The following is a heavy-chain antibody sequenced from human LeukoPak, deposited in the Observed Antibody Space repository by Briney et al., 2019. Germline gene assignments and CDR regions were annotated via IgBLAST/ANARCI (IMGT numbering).Heavy chain of an antibody. V-gene: IGHV4-34*01. J-gene: IGHJ6*03. CDR2: INRSGST. CDR1: GGSFSGYY. D-gene: IGHD4/OR15-4a*01. CDR3: ARGQGAYYYMDV. Sequence: SETLSLTCAVYGGSFSGYYWSWIRQPPGKGLEWIEEINRSGSTNYNPSLKSRVTISVDTSKNQFSLKLSSVTAADTAVYYCARGQGAYYYMDVWGKGTTVTVSS.